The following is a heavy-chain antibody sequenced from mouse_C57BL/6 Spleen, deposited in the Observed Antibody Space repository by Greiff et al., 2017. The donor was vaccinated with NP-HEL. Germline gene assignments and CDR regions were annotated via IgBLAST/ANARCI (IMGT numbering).Heavy chain of an antibody. CDR3: ARYHYGSHWYFDV. Sequence: EVKLQESGGGLVQPGGSLSLSCAASGFTFTDYYMSWVRQPPGKALEWLGFIRNKANGYTTEYSASGKGRFTISRDNSQSILYLQMNALRAEDSATYYCARYHYGSHWYFDVWGTGTTVTVSS. V-gene: IGHV7-3*01. CDR1: GFTFTDYY. J-gene: IGHJ1*03. CDR2: IRNKANGYTT. D-gene: IGHD1-1*01.